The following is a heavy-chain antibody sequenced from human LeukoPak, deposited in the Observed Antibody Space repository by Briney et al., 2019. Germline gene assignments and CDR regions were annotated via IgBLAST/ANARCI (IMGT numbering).Heavy chain of an antibody. D-gene: IGHD2-2*01. Sequence: SVKVSCKASGGTFSSYAISWVRQAPGQGLEWMGGIFPIFGTANYAQKFQGRVTITADESTSTAYMELSSLRSEDTAVYYCARGGYWFCSSTSCTGDYMDVWGKGTTVTVSS. V-gene: IGHV1-69*13. CDR2: IFPIFGTA. CDR3: ARGGYWFCSSTSCTGDYMDV. J-gene: IGHJ6*03. CDR1: GGTFSSYA.